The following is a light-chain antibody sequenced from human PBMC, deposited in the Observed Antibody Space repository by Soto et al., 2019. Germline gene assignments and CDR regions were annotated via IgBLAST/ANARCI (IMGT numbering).Light chain of an antibody. CDR3: QSYDSSLRGV. CDR1: SSNIGAGYN. J-gene: IGLJ3*02. CDR2: SNT. Sequence: QPVLTQPPSVSGAPGQRVTISCTGSSSNIGAGYNVYWYQQLPGIAPKLLIYSNTNRPSGVPDRFSGSKSGTSASLAITGLQAEDEAQYYCQSYDSSLRGVFGGGTKLTVL. V-gene: IGLV1-40*01.